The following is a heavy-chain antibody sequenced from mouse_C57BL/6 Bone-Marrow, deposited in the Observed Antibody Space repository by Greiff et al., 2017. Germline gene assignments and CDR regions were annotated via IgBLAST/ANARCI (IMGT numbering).Heavy chain of an antibody. V-gene: IGHV1-81*01. CDR1: GYTFTSYG. CDR2: IYPRSGNT. CDR3: ARIGWLRRGFAY. Sequence: VQLQQSGAELARPGASVKLSCKASGYTFTSYGISWVKQRTGQGLEWIGEIYPRSGNTYYNEKFKGKATLTADKSSSTAYMELRSLTSEDSAVHFCARIGWLRRGFAYWGQGTLVTVSA. J-gene: IGHJ3*01. D-gene: IGHD2-2*01.